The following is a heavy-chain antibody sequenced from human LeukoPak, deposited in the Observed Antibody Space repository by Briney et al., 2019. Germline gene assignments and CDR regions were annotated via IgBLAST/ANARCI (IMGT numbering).Heavy chain of an antibody. CDR3: AKARFTVTTLFWFDP. CDR1: GFTFSSYV. J-gene: IGHJ5*02. V-gene: IGHV3-30*04. Sequence: GGSLRLSCAASGFTFSSYVMHWVRQAPGKGLEWVAIISYGGSNEYYADSVKGRFTISRDNSKNTLYLQKNSLRAEDTAVYYCAKARFTVTTLFWFDPWGQGTLVTVSS. CDR2: ISYGGSNE. D-gene: IGHD4-17*01.